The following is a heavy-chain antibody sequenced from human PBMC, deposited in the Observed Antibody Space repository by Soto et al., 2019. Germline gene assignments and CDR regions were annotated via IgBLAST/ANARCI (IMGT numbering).Heavy chain of an antibody. Sequence: EVQLVESGGALVQPGRSLTLSCAASGCTFDDYAMHWVRQAPGKGLEGVSSISWNSGNIAYADSVKGRFTISRDNAKNSLHLPMNTLRAEATALYYCAKDLRSCDTTRWAWCAFEIWGQGSLVPISS. CDR3: AKDLRSCDTTRWAWCAFEI. CDR1: GCTFDDYA. CDR2: ISWNSGNI. D-gene: IGHD1-26*01. V-gene: IGHV3-9*01. J-gene: IGHJ3*02.